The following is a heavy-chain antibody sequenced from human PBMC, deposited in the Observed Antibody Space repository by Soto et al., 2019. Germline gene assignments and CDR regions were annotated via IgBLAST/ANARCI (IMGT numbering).Heavy chain of an antibody. CDR1: GYTFTGYY. CDR2: INPNSGGT. CDR3: ASEWELQAHYLDY. V-gene: IGHV1-2*02. J-gene: IGHJ4*02. D-gene: IGHD1-26*01. Sequence: ASVKVSCKASGYTFTGYYMHWVRQAPGQGLEWMGWINPNSGGTNYAQKFQGRVTMTRDTSISTAYMELSRLRSDDTAVYYCASEWELQAHYLDYWGQGTRVTVSA.